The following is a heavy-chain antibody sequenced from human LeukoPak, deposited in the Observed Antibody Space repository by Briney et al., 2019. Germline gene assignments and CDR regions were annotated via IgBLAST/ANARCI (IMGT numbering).Heavy chain of an antibody. CDR1: GGSISSYY. J-gene: IGHJ4*02. Sequence: PSETLSLTCTVSGGSISSYYWSWIRQPPGKGLEWIGYIYYSGSTNYNPSLKSRVTISVDTSKNQFSLKVSSVTAADTAVYYCARDLGYGGYARFDYWGQGTLVTVSS. CDR3: ARDLGYGGYARFDY. CDR2: IYYSGST. V-gene: IGHV4-59*01. D-gene: IGHD5-12*01.